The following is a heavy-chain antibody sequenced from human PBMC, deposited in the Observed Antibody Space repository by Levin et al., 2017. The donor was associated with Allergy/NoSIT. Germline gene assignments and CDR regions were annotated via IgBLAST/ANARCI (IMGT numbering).Heavy chain of an antibody. D-gene: IGHD3-10*01. Sequence: RASETLSLTCTVSGGSISSYYWSWIRQPPGKGLEWIGYIYYSGSTNYNPSLKSRVTISVDTSKNQFSLKLSSVTAADTAVYYCARQPPYGSGAYYYYYMDVWGKGTTVTVSS. J-gene: IGHJ6*03. CDR2: IYYSGST. CDR3: ARQPPYGSGAYYYYYMDV. V-gene: IGHV4-59*08. CDR1: GGSISSYY.